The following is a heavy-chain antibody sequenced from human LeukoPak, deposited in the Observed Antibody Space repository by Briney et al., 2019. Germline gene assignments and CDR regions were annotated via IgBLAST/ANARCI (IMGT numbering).Heavy chain of an antibody. CDR3: ARGSSWTFDAFDI. CDR2: IYTSGST. D-gene: IGHD6-13*01. CDR1: GGSIGSYY. V-gene: IGHV4-4*07. J-gene: IGHJ3*02. Sequence: PSETLSLTCTVSGGSIGSYYWSWIRQPAGKGLEWIGRIYTSGSTNYNPSLKSRVTMSVDTSKNQFSLKLSSVTAADTAVYYCARGSSWTFDAFDIWGQGTMVTVSS.